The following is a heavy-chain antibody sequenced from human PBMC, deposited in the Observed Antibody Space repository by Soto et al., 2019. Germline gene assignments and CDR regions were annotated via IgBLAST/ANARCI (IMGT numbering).Heavy chain of an antibody. CDR3: ARVVLVTPGGVGRVYFDY. CDR2: IYYSGST. CDR1: GGSVSSGSYY. Sequence: SETLSLTCTVSGGSVSSGSYYWSWIRQPPGKGLEYIGYIYYSGSTSYNPPLKSRVTISIETSKNQFPLKLSSVTAADTAVYYCARVVLVTPGGVGRVYFDYWGQGALVTVSS. J-gene: IGHJ4*02. D-gene: IGHD2-15*01. V-gene: IGHV4-61*01.